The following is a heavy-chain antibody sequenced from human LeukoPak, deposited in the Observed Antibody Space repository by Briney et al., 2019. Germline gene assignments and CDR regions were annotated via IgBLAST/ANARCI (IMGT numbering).Heavy chain of an antibody. CDR1: GFTFDDYA. CDR2: IGSKAYGGTT. D-gene: IGHD2-2*02. CDR3: TSCSSVSCYTFDFDY. Sequence: GGSLRLSCTASGFTFDDYAMSWVRQAPGKGLEWVGFIGSKAYGGTTEYAASVKGRSTISRDDSKSIAYLQMNSLKTEDTAVYYCTSCSSVSCYTFDFDYWGQGTLVTVSS. J-gene: IGHJ4*02. V-gene: IGHV3-49*04.